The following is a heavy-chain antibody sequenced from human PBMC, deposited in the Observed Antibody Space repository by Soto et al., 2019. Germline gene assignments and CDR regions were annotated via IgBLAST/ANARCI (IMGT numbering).Heavy chain of an antibody. J-gene: IGHJ4*02. Sequence: TLSLTCAVSSGSISSSNWWSWVRQPPGKGLEWIGEIYHSGSTNYNPSLKSRVTISVDKSKNQFSLKLSSVTAADTAVYYCARYSGYDLLFDYCGQGTLVTVSS. CDR3: ARYSGYDLLFDY. V-gene: IGHV4-4*02. CDR1: SGSISSSNW. CDR2: IYHSGST. D-gene: IGHD5-12*01.